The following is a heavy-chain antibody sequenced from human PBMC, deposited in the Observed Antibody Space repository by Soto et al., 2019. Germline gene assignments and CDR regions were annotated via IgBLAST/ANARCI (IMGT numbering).Heavy chain of an antibody. J-gene: IGHJ4*02. CDR2: ISYDGSDE. V-gene: IGHV3-30*18. Sequence: QVQLVESGGGVVQPGRSLRLSCAASGFSFRYYGMHWVRQAPGKGLEWVALISYDGSDEYYADSVKGRFTISRDNSNNTLYLQRNSPKSEDTAVYYCAKDRRDYGGNIFDYWGQGTVVTVSS. CDR1: GFSFRYYG. D-gene: IGHD4-17*01. CDR3: AKDRRDYGGNIFDY.